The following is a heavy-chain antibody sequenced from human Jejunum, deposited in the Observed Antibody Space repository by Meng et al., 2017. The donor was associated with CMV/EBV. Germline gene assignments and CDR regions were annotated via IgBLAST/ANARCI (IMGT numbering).Heavy chain of an antibody. Sequence: VQLQESGPGLVKPSGTLSLTCEVSGGSIRNDQWWSWVRQAPGKGLEWIGRISPSGNINYIPSLKGRVTMSLDTSNNQIFLNLTSVTAADTALYYCARGESRGYYYFDYWGQGILVTVSS. CDR2: ISPSGNI. CDR1: GGSIRNDQW. CDR3: ARGESRGYYYFDY. J-gene: IGHJ4*02. V-gene: IGHV4-4*02. D-gene: IGHD3-22*01.